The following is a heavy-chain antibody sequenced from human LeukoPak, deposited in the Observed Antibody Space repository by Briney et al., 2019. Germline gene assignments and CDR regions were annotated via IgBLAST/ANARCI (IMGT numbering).Heavy chain of an antibody. Sequence: ASVTVSCKASGYTFTGYYMHWVRQAPGHGLEWMGWINPNSGGTNYAQKFQGRVTMTRDTSISTAYMELSRLRSDDTAVYYCARVRYSGYANYYYYGMDVWGQGTTVTVSS. J-gene: IGHJ6*02. V-gene: IGHV1-2*02. CDR3: ARVRYSGYANYYYYGMDV. CDR1: GYTFTGYY. D-gene: IGHD5-12*01. CDR2: INPNSGGT.